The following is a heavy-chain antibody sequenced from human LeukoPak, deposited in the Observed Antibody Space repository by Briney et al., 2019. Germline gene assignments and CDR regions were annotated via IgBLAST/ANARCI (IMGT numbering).Heavy chain of an antibody. Sequence: GGSLRLSCQASGFTFYMYAMSWVRQAPGKGLEWVASMCGTAGCTFYPDSVKGRFTISRDNSENVLYLRMNSLTAEDTAIYYCAKDRPNFHENSGHYYRRDGDSWGQGTLVTVSS. CDR3: AKDRPNFHENSGHYYRRDGDS. D-gene: IGHD3-22*01. CDR2: MCGTAGCT. CDR1: GFTFYMYA. V-gene: IGHV3-23*01. J-gene: IGHJ5*01.